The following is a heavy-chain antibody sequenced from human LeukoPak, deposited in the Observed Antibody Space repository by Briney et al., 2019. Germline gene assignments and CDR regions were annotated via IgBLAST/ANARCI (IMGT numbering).Heavy chain of an antibody. CDR3: ARASSGWQIDY. CDR2: INHSGST. V-gene: IGHV4-34*01. J-gene: IGHJ4*02. CDR1: GGSFSGYY. D-gene: IGHD6-19*01. Sequence: SETLSLTCAVYGGSFSGYYWSWIRQPPGKGLEWIREINHSGSTNYNPSLKSRVTISVDTSKNQFSLKLSSVTAADTAVYYCARASSGWQIDYWGQGTLVTVSS.